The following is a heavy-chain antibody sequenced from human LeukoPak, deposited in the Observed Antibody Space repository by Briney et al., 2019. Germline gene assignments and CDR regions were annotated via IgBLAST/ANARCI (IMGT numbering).Heavy chain of an antibody. J-gene: IGHJ4*02. Sequence: PGGSLRLSCAASGFTFSNYEMNWVRQAPGKGLEWVSYISSSGSSIYYTDSVKGRFTISRDNAKNSLYLQMNSLRAEDTALYYCARDHRLRLGELSANYWGQGTLVTVSS. D-gene: IGHD3-16*02. CDR1: GFTFSNYE. CDR2: ISSSGSSI. CDR3: ARDHRLRLGELSANY. V-gene: IGHV3-48*03.